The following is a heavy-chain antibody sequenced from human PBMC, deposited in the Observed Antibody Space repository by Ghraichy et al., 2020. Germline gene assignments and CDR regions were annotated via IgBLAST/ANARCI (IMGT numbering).Heavy chain of an antibody. CDR2: IYSGGNT. V-gene: IGHV3-53*01. CDR3: AGEDPYSGSYISGY. Sequence: LSLTCAASGFTVSSNYMSWVRQAPGKGLEWVSIIYSGGNTYHADSVKGRFTISMDNSKNTLYLQMNSLRAEYTAGYYCAGEDPYSGSYISGYWGQGTLVTVSS. D-gene: IGHD1-26*01. CDR1: GFTVSSNY. J-gene: IGHJ4*02.